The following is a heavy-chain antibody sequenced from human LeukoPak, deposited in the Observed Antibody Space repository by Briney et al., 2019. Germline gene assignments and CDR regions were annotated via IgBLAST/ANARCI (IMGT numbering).Heavy chain of an antibody. CDR2: IIPIFGTA. CDR3: ARVLKGPIAVAGNDAFDI. D-gene: IGHD6-19*01. V-gene: IGHV1-69*05. Sequence: GASVKVSCKASGYTFTGYYMHWVRQAPGQGLEWMGGIIPIFGTANYAQKFQGRVTITTDESTSTAYMELSSLRSEDTAVYYCARVLKGPIAVAGNDAFDIWGQGTMVTVSS. J-gene: IGHJ3*02. CDR1: GYTFTGYY.